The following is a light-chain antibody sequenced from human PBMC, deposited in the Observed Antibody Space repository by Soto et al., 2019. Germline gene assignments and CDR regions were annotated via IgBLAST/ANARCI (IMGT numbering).Light chain of an antibody. J-gene: IGKJ2*01. V-gene: IGKV1-39*01. CDR3: QQSDSYPYT. CDR1: QSITNY. Sequence: DIQMTQSPSSLSVFVGDRVTITCRASQSITNYLNWYQQKPGKAPKLLVYAASSLQSGVPSRFSGNGSGTDFTLTMSSLQPEDFASYYCQQSDSYPYTFGQGNTLVIK. CDR2: AAS.